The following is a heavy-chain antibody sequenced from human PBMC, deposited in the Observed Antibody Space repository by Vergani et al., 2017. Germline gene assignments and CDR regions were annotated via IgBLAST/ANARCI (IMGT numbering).Heavy chain of an antibody. V-gene: IGHV3-23*01. Sequence: EVQLLESGGGLVQPGGSLRLSCAASGFTFSSYAMSWVRQAPGKGLEWVSAMSGSGGSTYYADSVKGRFTISRDNSKNTLYLQMNSLRAEDTAVYYCAKGSKGSSWYTPNDYWGQGTLVTVSS. CDR1: GFTFSSYA. J-gene: IGHJ4*02. D-gene: IGHD6-13*01. CDR3: AKGSKGSSWYTPNDY. CDR2: MSGSGGST.